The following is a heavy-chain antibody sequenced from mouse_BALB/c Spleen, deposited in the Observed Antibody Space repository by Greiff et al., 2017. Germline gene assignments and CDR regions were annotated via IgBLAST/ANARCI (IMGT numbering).Heavy chain of an antibody. Sequence: VQLKESGPSLVKPSQTLSLTCSVTGDSITSGYWNWIRKFPGNKLEYMGYISYSGSTYYNPSLKSRISITRDTSKNQYYLQLNSVTTEDTATYYCARYSYGSSYFAYWGQGTLVTVSA. V-gene: IGHV3-8*02. CDR1: GDSITSGY. CDR2: ISYSGST. J-gene: IGHJ3*01. CDR3: ARYSYGSSYFAY. D-gene: IGHD1-1*01.